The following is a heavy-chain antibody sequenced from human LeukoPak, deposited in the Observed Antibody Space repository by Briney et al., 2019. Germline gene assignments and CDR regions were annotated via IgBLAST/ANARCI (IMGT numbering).Heavy chain of an antibody. CDR2: INGKSDYI. V-gene: IGHV3-21*01. J-gene: IGHJ3*02. D-gene: IGHD2-21*02. CDR3: ARRMVTDAFDI. Sequence: GGSLRLSCAASGFSFSSYSMNWVRQAPGKGLEWVSSINGKSDYIYYADSVKGRFTISRDNAKNSLYLQMNSLRAEDTAVYYCARRMVTDAFDIWGQGIMVTVSS. CDR1: GFSFSSYS.